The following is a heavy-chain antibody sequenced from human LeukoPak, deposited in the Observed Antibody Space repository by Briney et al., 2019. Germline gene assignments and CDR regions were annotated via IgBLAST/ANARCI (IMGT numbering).Heavy chain of an antibody. J-gene: IGHJ5*02. CDR3: ARRRRDGYSGWFDP. CDR1: GGSISSYY. D-gene: IGHD5-24*01. CDR2: IYTSGST. Sequence: SETLSLTCTVSGGSISSYYWSWIRQPPGKGLEWIGYIYTSGSTNYNPSLKSRVTISVDTSKNQFSLKLSPVTAADTAVYYCARRRRDGYSGWFDPWGQGTLVTISS. V-gene: IGHV4-4*09.